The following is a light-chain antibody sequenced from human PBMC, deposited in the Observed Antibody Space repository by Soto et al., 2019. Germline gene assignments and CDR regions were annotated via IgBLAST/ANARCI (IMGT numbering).Light chain of an antibody. CDR2: AAS. V-gene: IGKV1-39*01. CDR1: QSISSY. CDR3: QQSYSTPYT. J-gene: IGKJ2*01. Sequence: DIQRTQSPYSLSASLVDGVTITFRASQSISSYLNWYQQKPGKAPKLLIYAASSLQSGVPSRFSGSGSGTDFTLTISSLQPEDFATYYCQQSYSTPYTFGQGTKVDIK.